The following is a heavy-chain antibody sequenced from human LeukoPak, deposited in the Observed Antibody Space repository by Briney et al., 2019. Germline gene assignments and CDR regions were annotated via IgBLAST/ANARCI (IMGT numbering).Heavy chain of an antibody. J-gene: IGHJ4*02. V-gene: IGHV3-30*04. D-gene: IGHD6-13*01. CDR1: GFTFTTYA. Sequence: GGSLRLSCGASGFTFTTYAMTWVRQAPGKGLEWVAVISYDGSNKYYADSVKGRFTISRDNSKNTLYLQMNSLRAEDTAVYYCARGGSSSWIELDYWGQGALVTVSS. CDR2: ISYDGSNK. CDR3: ARGGSSSWIELDY.